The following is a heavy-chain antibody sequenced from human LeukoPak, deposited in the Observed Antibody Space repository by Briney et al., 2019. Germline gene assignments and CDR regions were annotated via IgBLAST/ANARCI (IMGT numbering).Heavy chain of an antibody. Sequence: PSETLSLTCAVYGGSFSGYYWSWIRQPPGKGLEWMANIKQDGSEKYYVDSVKGRFTISRDNAKNSLYLQMNSLRAEDTAVYYCAREMGPTGTLAAFDIWGQGTMVTVSS. CDR1: GGSFSGYY. CDR2: IKQDGSEK. V-gene: IGHV3-7*01. CDR3: AREMGPTGTLAAFDI. D-gene: IGHD1-1*01. J-gene: IGHJ3*02.